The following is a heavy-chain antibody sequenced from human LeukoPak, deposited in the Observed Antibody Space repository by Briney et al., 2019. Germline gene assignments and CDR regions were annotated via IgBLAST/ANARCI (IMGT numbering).Heavy chain of an antibody. CDR2: ISGSGGST. CDR3: AKYDYVWGSLN. V-gene: IGHV3-23*01. Sequence: GGSLRLSCAASGFTFSSYAMSWVRQAPGKGLEWVSAISGSGGSTYYADSVKGRFTISRDNSKNTLYLQMNSLRAEDTAVYCCAKYDYVWGSLNWGQGTLVTVSS. J-gene: IGHJ4*02. D-gene: IGHD3-16*01. CDR1: GFTFSSYA.